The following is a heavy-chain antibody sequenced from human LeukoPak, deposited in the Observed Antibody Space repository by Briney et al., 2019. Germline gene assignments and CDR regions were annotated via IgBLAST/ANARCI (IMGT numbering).Heavy chain of an antibody. CDR1: GGSISSSSYY. D-gene: IGHD6-13*01. J-gene: IGHJ4*02. Sequence: SETLSLTCTVSGGSISSSSYYWGWIRQPPGKGLEWIGSIYYSGSTYYNPSLKSRVTISVDTSKNQFSLKLSSVTAADTAVYYCARGGSWSYFDYWGRGTLATVSS. CDR2: IYYSGST. CDR3: ARGGSWSYFDY. V-gene: IGHV4-39*01.